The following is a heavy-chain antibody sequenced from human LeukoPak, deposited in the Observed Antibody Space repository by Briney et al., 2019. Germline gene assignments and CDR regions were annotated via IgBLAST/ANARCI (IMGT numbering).Heavy chain of an antibody. CDR3: ARDEGPWGLDY. CDR2: ISYDGSNK. CDR1: GFTFSSYA. J-gene: IGHJ4*02. Sequence: GRSLRLSCAASGFTFSSYAMHWVRQAPGKGLEWVAVISYDGSNKYYADSVKGRFTISRDNSKNTLYLQMNSLRAEDTAVYYCARDEGPWGLDYWGQGTLVTVSS. V-gene: IGHV3-30-3*01. D-gene: IGHD3-16*01.